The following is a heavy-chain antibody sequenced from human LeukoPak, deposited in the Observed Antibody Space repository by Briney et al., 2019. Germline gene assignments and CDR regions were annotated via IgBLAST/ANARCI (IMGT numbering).Heavy chain of an antibody. D-gene: IGHD3-16*01. CDR1: GGSISSGDYY. J-gene: IGHJ4*02. CDR2: IYYSGTS. Sequence: SQTLSLTCTVSGGSISSGDYYWSWIRQPPGKGLEWIGYIYYSGTSTYNPSLKSRVTISADTSKNQFSLKLNSLTTADTAVYYCTRGAGWLIDYWGQGILVTVSS. V-gene: IGHV4-30-4*01. CDR3: TRGAGWLIDY.